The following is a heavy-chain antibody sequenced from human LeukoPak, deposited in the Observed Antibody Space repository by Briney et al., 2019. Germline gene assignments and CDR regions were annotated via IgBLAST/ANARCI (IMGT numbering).Heavy chain of an antibody. V-gene: IGHV3-7*01. CDR2: IKQDGSEK. J-gene: IGHJ4*02. Sequence: GGSLRLSCAASGFTFSSYAMSWVRQAPGKGLEWVANIKQDGSEKYYVDSVKGRFTIPRDNAKNSLYLQMNSLRAEDTAVYYCASLRYFDWLLDYWGQGTLVTASS. CDR3: ASLRYFDWLLDY. D-gene: IGHD3-9*01. CDR1: GFTFSSYA.